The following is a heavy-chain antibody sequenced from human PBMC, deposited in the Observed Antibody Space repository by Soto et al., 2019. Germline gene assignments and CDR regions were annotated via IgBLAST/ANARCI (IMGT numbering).Heavy chain of an antibody. J-gene: IGHJ4*02. Sequence: QVQLVQSGAEVKKPGAAVKVSCKASGYTFTSYGISWVRQAPGQGLEWMGWISADNGNTNYAQKLQGRVTMTTDTSTSTDYMELRSLRSDDTAVYYCARDPPRIAVAGTEEDYWGQGALVTVSS. CDR2: ISADNGNT. CDR3: ARDPPRIAVAGTEEDY. V-gene: IGHV1-18*01. D-gene: IGHD6-19*01. CDR1: GYTFTSYG.